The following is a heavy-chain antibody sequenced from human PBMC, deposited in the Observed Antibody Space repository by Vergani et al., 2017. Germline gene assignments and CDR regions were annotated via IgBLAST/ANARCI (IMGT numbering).Heavy chain of an antibody. CDR3: ARVNTETNGHRYYYYYMDV. CDR2: IDHTGRP. D-gene: IGHD4-11*01. Sequence: QVQLQQWGGGLLKPSETLSLTCVVNGGSFTSYDWTWIRQSPGEGLEWVGDIDHTGRPDYNPPLKSRLTMSVDKSRNQFSLTLNSVTATDTAIYFCARVNTETNGHRYYYYYMDVWGQGTAVTVS. V-gene: IGHV4-34*01. J-gene: IGHJ6*03. CDR1: GGSFTSYD.